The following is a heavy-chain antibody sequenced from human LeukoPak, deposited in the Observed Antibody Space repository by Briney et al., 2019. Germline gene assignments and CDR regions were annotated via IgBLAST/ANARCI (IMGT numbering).Heavy chain of an antibody. CDR2: ISWNSGSI. D-gene: IGHD6-6*01. J-gene: IGHJ3*02. CDR1: GFTFDDYA. Sequence: PGRSLRLSCAASGFTFDDYAMHWVRQAPGKGLEWVSGISWNSGSIGYADSVKGRFTISRDNAKNSLYLQMSSLRAEDTALYYCAKDSSSGSYALDIWGQGTMVTVSS. V-gene: IGHV3-9*01. CDR3: AKDSSSGSYALDI.